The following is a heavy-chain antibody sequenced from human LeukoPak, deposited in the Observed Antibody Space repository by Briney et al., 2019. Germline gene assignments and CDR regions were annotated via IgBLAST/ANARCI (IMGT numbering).Heavy chain of an antibody. CDR1: GRPLSSTNW. J-gene: IGHJ4*02. CDR3: ATYSSGWYYFDY. CDR2: IYHSGST. V-gene: IGHV4-4*02. Sequence: SGTLPPTPAPPGRPLSSTNWPSSLRQPPGKGLAWTGEIYHSGSTNYNPSLKSRVTISVDKSKNQFSLKLSSVTAADTAVYYCATYSSGWYYFDYWGQGTLVTVSS. D-gene: IGHD6-19*01.